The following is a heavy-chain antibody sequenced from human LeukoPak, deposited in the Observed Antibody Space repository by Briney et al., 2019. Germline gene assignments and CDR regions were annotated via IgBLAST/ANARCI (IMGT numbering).Heavy chain of an antibody. CDR2: INPSGGST. CDR3: AREVAGTSDIYYYYMDV. V-gene: IGHV1-46*01. J-gene: IGHJ6*03. CDR1: GYTFTNYY. Sequence: ASVKVSCKASGYTFTNYYIHWVRQAPGQGLEWMGLINPSGGSTSYAQKFQGRVTMTRDMSTSTVYMELSSLRSEDTAVYYCAREVAGTSDIYYYYMDVWGKGTTVTVSS. D-gene: IGHD6-19*01.